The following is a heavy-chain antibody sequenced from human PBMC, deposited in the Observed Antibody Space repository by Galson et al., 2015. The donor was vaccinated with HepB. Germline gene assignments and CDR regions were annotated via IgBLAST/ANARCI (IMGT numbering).Heavy chain of an antibody. D-gene: IGHD6-13*01. Sequence: SLRLSCAASGFTLSSYSMNWVRQAPGKGLEWFSSISSSSSYIYYADSVKGRFTISRDNAKNSLYLQMNSLRAEDTAVYYCARAYSSSWYSGYWGQGTLVTVSS. CDR3: ARAYSSSWYSGY. CDR2: ISSSSSYI. J-gene: IGHJ4*02. CDR1: GFTLSSYS. V-gene: IGHV3-21*01.